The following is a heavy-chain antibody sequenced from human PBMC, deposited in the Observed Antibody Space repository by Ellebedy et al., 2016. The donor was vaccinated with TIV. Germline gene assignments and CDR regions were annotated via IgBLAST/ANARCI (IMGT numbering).Heavy chain of an antibody. J-gene: IGHJ4*02. CDR3: ARGPLRFLGY. Sequence: LRLSXAVYVGSFSGCYWRWIRQHPGKGLEWIGEINHSGSTNYNPSLKSRVTISVDTSKNQFSLKLSSVTAADTAVYYWARGPLRFLGYWGQGTLVTVSS. CDR2: INHSGST. D-gene: IGHD3-3*01. V-gene: IGHV4-34*01. CDR1: VGSFSGCY.